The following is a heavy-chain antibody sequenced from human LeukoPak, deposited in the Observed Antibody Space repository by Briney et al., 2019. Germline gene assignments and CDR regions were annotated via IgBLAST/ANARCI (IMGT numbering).Heavy chain of an antibody. J-gene: IGHJ4*02. Sequence: SETLSLTCTVSGGSISSGDYYWSWIRQPPGKGLEWIGYIYYSGSTYYNPSLRSRVTISVDTSKNQFSLKLSSVTAADTAVYYCARGGVTGGFYFDYWGQGILVTVSS. CDR3: ARGGVTGGFYFDY. D-gene: IGHD1-14*01. CDR1: GGSISSGDYY. V-gene: IGHV4-30-4*01. CDR2: IYYSGST.